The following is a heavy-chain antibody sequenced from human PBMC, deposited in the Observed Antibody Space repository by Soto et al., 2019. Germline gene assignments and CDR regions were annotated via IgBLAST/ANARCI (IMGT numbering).Heavy chain of an antibody. V-gene: IGHV3-21*01. CDR3: ARTGYSSGWSGAFDI. CDR2: ISSSSSYI. J-gene: IGHJ3*02. CDR1: GFTFSSYS. D-gene: IGHD6-19*01. Sequence: GGSLRLCCAASGFTFSSYSMNWVRQAPGKGLEWVSSISSSSSYIYYADSVKGRFTISRDNAKNSLYLQMNSLRAEDTAVYYCARTGYSSGWSGAFDIWGQGTMVTVSS.